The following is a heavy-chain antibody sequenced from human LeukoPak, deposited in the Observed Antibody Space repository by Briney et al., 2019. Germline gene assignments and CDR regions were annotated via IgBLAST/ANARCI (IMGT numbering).Heavy chain of an antibody. J-gene: IGHJ4*02. CDR1: GGSISSSSYY. D-gene: IGHD6-6*01. V-gene: IGHV4-39*01. CDR2: INYNGNT. Sequence: PSETLSLTCSVSGGSISSSSYYWGWIRQPPGTGLEWIGSINYNGNTYYNASLKSRVTISVDTSKNQFSLKLDSATAADTAVYYCASPSTSSSAYEYWGQGTLVTVSS. CDR3: ASPSTSSSAYEY.